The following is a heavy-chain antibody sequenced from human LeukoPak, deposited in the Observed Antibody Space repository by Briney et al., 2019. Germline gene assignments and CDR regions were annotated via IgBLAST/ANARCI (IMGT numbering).Heavy chain of an antibody. CDR3: AKALWFGESYYFDY. J-gene: IGHJ4*02. V-gene: IGHV3-9*01. Sequence: GGSLRLSCAASGFTFSTYAMHWVRQAPGKGLEWVSGISWNSGSIGYADSVKGRFTISRDNAKNSLYLQMNSLRAEDTALYYCAKALWFGESYYFDYWGQGTLVTVSS. D-gene: IGHD3-10*01. CDR1: GFTFSTYA. CDR2: ISWNSGSI.